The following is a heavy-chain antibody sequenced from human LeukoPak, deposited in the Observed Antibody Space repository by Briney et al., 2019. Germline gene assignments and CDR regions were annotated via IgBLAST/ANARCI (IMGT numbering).Heavy chain of an antibody. V-gene: IGHV3-7*01. J-gene: IGHJ4*02. CDR3: TRMLWRSRPFDY. CDR2: IKQDGSEK. D-gene: IGHD2-2*01. CDR1: GFTFSSYW. Sequence: PGGSLRLSCAASGFTFSSYWLSWVRQAPGKGLEWVANIKQDGSEKWYVDSVRGRFTISRDSAKNSVYLQMNSLRAEDTAVYYCTRMLWRSRPFDYWGQGTLVTVSS.